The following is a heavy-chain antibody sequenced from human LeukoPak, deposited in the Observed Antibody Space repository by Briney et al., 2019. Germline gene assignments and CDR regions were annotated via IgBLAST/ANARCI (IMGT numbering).Heavy chain of an antibody. V-gene: IGHV3-23*01. CDR3: AMRLSLAGTHLDY. Sequence: GGSLRLSCAASGLSFSTYAMTWVRQAPGKGLAWVSSISNRGGRAYYADSVKGRFTISRDNSKNTLYLQMNSLRVEDTAVYYCAMRLSLAGTHLDYWGQGILVSVSS. J-gene: IGHJ4*02. D-gene: IGHD6-19*01. CDR2: ISNRGGRA. CDR1: GLSFSTYA.